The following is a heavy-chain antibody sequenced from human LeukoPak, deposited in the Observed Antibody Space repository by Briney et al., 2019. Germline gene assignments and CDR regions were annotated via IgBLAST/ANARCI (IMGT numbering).Heavy chain of an antibody. Sequence: ASVKVSCKASGYTFTSYDINWVRQATGQGLEWMGWMNPNSGNTGYAQKLQGRVTMTTDTSTSTAYMELRSLRSDDTAVYYCARLLYDILTGYYSALGYWGQGTLVTVSS. D-gene: IGHD3-9*01. CDR2: MNPNSGNT. J-gene: IGHJ4*02. V-gene: IGHV1-8*02. CDR3: ARLLYDILTGYYSALGY. CDR1: GYTFTSYD.